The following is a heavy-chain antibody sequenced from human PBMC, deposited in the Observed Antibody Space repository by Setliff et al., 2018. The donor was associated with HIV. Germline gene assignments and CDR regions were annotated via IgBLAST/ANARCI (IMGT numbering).Heavy chain of an antibody. D-gene: IGHD1-1*01. Sequence: ASVKVSCKASGYTFTDYFMHWVRQAPGQGLEWMGWISPNNGDTNNPQTFQGRVTMTRDTSINTAYMEFSSLRSDDTAVYYCARQLSNSLESWGQGTLVTVSS. J-gene: IGHJ4*02. CDR1: GYTFTDYF. CDR2: ISPNNGDT. V-gene: IGHV1-2*02. CDR3: ARQLSNSLES.